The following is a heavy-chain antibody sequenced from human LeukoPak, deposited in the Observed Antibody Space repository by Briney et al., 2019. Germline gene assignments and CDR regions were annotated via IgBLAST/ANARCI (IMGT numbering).Heavy chain of an antibody. CDR1: GFIFSSYE. Sequence: GGSLRRSCAASGFIFSSYEMNWVRQAPGKGLEWVAYISSSSSTTHYADSVTGRFSISRDNAKSSLYLQMNSLRVEDTAVYYCARDLYSGSYYDFDYWGQGTLVTVSS. CDR2: ISSSSSTT. J-gene: IGHJ4*02. V-gene: IGHV3-48*01. CDR3: ARDLYSGSYYDFDY. D-gene: IGHD1-26*01.